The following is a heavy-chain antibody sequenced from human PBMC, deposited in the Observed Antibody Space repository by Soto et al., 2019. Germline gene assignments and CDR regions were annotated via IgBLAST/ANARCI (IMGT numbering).Heavy chain of an antibody. CDR2: INHSGST. CDR3: ARAQYYDLWSGYYNWFDP. CDR1: GGSFSGYY. J-gene: IGHJ5*02. V-gene: IGHV4-34*01. Sequence: SETLSLTCAVYGGSFSGYYWSWIRQPPGKGLEWIGEINHSGSTNYNPSLKSRVTISVDTSKNQFSLKLSSVTAADTAVYYCARAQYYDLWSGYYNWFDPWGQGTLVTVYS. D-gene: IGHD3-3*01.